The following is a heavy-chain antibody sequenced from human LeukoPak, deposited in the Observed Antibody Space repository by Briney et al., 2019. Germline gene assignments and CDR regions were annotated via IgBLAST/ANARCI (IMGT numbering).Heavy chain of an antibody. D-gene: IGHD4-11*01. Sequence: PGGSLRLSCAASGFTFSNYWIHWVRQAPGKGLVWVSRIITDGSSTSYADSVKGRFTISRDNAKNTLYLQMNSLRAEDSAVYYCARDYSFSFDFWGQGTLVTVSS. V-gene: IGHV3-74*01. J-gene: IGHJ4*02. CDR2: IITDGSST. CDR1: GFTFSNYW. CDR3: ARDYSFSFDF.